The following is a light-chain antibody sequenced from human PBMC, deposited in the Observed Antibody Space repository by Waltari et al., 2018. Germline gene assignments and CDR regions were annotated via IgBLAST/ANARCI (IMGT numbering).Light chain of an antibody. CDR1: QSVGTY. CDR3: QQRRSWPLT. Sequence: EIVLTQSPAILSFSPGERATLSCRASQSVGTYLACYQQRPGQSPRLLIYDASYRATGIPGRVGGSGSETDFTLTISSLQPEDFAVYYCQQRRSWPLTFGGGTRVQI. V-gene: IGKV3-11*01. CDR2: DAS. J-gene: IGKJ4*01.